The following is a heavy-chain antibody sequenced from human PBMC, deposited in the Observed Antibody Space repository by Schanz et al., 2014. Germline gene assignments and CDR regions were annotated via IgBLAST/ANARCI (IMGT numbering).Heavy chain of an antibody. V-gene: IGHV1-18*01. CDR1: GGTFNSYT. Sequence: QVQLVQSGAEVKKPGSSMKVSCKASGGTFNSYTINWVRQAPGQGLEWMGWISANNGNTNYAQKFQGRVTMTTDTSTSTAYMELRSLRSDDTAVYYCARGGYSSGWYDRDIAHFDYWGQGTLVTVSS. CDR2: ISANNGNT. CDR3: ARGGYSSGWYDRDIAHFDY. J-gene: IGHJ4*02. D-gene: IGHD6-19*01.